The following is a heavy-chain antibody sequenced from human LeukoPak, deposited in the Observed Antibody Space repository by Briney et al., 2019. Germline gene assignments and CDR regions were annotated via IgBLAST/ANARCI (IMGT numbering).Heavy chain of an antibody. CDR1: GFTFSRYA. V-gene: IGHV3-21*01. Sequence: PGGSLRLSCAASGFTFSRYAMNWVRQAPGKGLEWVSSISTTSSSSYIHYADSMKGRFTISRDNAKSSLYLQMNSLRAEDTAVYYCASHPAVAGKYYFDYWGQGTLVTVSS. CDR3: ASHPAVAGKYYFDY. D-gene: IGHD6-19*01. J-gene: IGHJ4*02. CDR2: ISTTSSSSYI.